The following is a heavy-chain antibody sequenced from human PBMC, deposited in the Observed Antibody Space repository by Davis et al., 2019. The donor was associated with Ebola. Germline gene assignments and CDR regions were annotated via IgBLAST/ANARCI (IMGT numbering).Heavy chain of an antibody. CDR3: ARGRFDY. Sequence: GESLKISCAVYGFTLSNHWMSWVRQSPGKGLDWVAYINQDGTVEHYVDSVRGRFTISRDNAKNSLYLQMNSLRVEDTAVYYCARGRFDYWGQGTLVTVSS. V-gene: IGHV3-7*01. CDR2: INQDGTVE. J-gene: IGHJ4*02. CDR1: GFTLSNHW.